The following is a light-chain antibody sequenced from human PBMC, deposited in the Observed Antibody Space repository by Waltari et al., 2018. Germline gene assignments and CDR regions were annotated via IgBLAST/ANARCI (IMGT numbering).Light chain of an antibody. J-gene: IGKJ4*01. Sequence: EIVLTQSPGTVSLSPGERATLSCRASQNVDNYVAWYQQRPGQTPTLLIYDASNRATGVPARFGGSGSGTDFTLTISGLEPEDFAVYYCQQRSSLLPVTFGGGTKVEIK. CDR3: QQRSSLLPVT. CDR2: DAS. CDR1: QNVDNY. V-gene: IGKV3-11*01.